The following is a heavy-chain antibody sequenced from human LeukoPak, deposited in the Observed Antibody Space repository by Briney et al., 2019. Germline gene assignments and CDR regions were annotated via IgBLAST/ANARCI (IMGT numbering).Heavy chain of an antibody. CDR1: GGSFSGYY. D-gene: IGHD3-10*01. Sequence: SETLSLTCAVYGGSFSGYYWSWIRQPPGKGLEWIAYIYYSGTTIYNPSLKSRVTISVDTVRNQFSLKLSSVTAADTAVYYCARTLPSGTSDYWGQGTLVTVSS. CDR3: ARTLPSGTSDY. V-gene: IGHV4-59*01. CDR2: IYYSGTT. J-gene: IGHJ4*02.